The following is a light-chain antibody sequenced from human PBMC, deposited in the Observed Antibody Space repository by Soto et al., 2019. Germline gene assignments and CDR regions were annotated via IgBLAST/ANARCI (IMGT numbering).Light chain of an antibody. Sequence: EIVLTQSPGTLSLSPGERATLSCRASQSISSSYLAWYQQRPGQAPRLLIFGASYRATGIPARFSGSGSGTDFTLTISRLEPEDFAVYYCQQYSSSPPEFTFGPGTRVDSK. CDR1: QSISSSY. J-gene: IGKJ3*01. CDR2: GAS. CDR3: QQYSSSPPEFT. V-gene: IGKV3-20*01.